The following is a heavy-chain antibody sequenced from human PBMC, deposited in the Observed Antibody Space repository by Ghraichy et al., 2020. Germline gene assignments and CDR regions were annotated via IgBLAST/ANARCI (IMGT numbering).Heavy chain of an antibody. D-gene: IGHD1-7*01. CDR1: GFTFSSHS. CDR3: ARKLELYYGIDV. V-gene: IGHV3-30-3*01. J-gene: IGHJ6*02. CDR2: TSYYRDKK. Sequence: GESLNISCAASGFTFSSHSIHWVRQAPGKGLEWVAVTSYYRDKKYYADSVKGRFTISRDNSKNTVYLQMNSLRVDDTAIYYCARKLELYYGIDVWGQGTTVTVPS.